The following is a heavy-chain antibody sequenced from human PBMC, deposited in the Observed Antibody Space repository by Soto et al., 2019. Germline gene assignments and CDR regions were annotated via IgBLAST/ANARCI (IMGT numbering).Heavy chain of an antibody. CDR1: GFTFSSDA. J-gene: IGHJ6*02. CDR3: AKGAGYSVTSIYYGPHYYGMXV. Sequence: GGSLILSCAASGFTFSSDAMHWVRQAPGKGLEWVAVISYDGSNKYYADSVKGRFTISRDNSKNTLYLQMNSLSAEDTAVYYCAKGAGYSVTSIYYGPHYYGMXVWGQGTTVXVSS. V-gene: IGHV3-30-3*01. CDR2: ISYDGSNK. D-gene: IGHD3-10*01.